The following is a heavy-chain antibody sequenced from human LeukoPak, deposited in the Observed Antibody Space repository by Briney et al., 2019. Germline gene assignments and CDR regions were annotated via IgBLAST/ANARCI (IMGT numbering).Heavy chain of an antibody. J-gene: IGHJ4*02. V-gene: IGHV3-23*01. CDR3: AKRGVVIRVILVGFHKEAYYFDS. D-gene: IGHD3-22*01. CDR2: ISDTGERT. Sequence: GGSLRLSCAVSGITLSNYGMTCVREAPGKGLEWVAGISDTGERTTYAASGKGRFTISRDNPKNTLYLQMNSLRAEDTAVYFCAKRGVVIRVILVGFHKEAYYFDSWSQGALVTVSS. CDR1: GITLSNYG.